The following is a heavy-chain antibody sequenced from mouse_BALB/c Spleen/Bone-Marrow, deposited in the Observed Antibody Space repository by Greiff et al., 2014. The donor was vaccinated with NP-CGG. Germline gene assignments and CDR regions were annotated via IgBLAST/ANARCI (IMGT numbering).Heavy chain of an antibody. CDR1: GFNTKDTY. CDR2: IDPANGDI. J-gene: IGHJ3*01. Sequence: EVKLEESGAELVKPGASVKLSCTASGFNTKDTYMHWVKQRPEQGLEWIGRIDPANGDIIYDPKFQGKATITADTSSNTAYLQLSSLTSEDTAVYYCARGGNYGWFAYWGQGTLVTVSA. CDR3: ARGGNYGWFAY. V-gene: IGHV14-3*02. D-gene: IGHD2-1*01.